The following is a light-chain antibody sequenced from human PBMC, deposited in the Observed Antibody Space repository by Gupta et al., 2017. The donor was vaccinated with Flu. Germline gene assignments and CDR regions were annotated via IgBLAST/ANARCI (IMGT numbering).Light chain of an antibody. Sequence: QSAPTQPRSVSGSPGQSVTISCTGTSSDVGSSNRVSWYQQRPGKAPKLILYDVTERPSGVPDRFSGSKSGNTASLSISGLQADEEADYYCSSHAGRGTWVFGTGTTVTVL. CDR1: SSDVGSSNR. CDR2: DVT. CDR3: SSHAGRGTWV. J-gene: IGLJ1*01. V-gene: IGLV2-11*01.